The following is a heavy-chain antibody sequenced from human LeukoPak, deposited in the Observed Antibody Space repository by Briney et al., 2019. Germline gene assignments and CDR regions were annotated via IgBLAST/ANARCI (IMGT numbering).Heavy chain of an antibody. V-gene: IGHV4-59*01. CDR3: ARRRAQSSGPSFYYFYMDV. D-gene: IGHD1-26*01. J-gene: IGHJ6*03. Sequence: PSETLSLTCSVSGGSISGYYWSWIRQLPGERLAWTGYIYHNGRTTYNPSLESRVTISLDTSKNQLSLNLRFVTAADTALYFCARRRAQSSGPSFYYFYMDVWGKGTTVTVSS. CDR2: IYHNGRT. CDR1: GGSISGYY.